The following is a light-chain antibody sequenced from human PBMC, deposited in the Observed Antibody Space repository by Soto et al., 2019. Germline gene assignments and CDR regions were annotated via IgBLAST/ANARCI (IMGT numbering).Light chain of an antibody. CDR2: GAS. J-gene: IGKJ1*01. Sequence: EIRLTQSAGTLSLSPGERATLSCRASQSVSSSYLAWYQQKPGQAPRLLIYGASSRATGIPDRFSGSGSGTDFTLTISRLEPEDFAVYYCQQYGSSPRTFAQRTKVDIK. V-gene: IGKV3-20*01. CDR3: QQYGSSPRT. CDR1: QSVSSSY.